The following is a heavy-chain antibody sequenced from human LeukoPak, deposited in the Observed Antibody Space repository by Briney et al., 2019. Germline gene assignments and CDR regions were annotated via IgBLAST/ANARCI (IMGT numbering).Heavy chain of an antibody. D-gene: IGHD3-22*01. CDR3: AKGKGDSSGYYYSSFDY. V-gene: IGHV3-23*01. J-gene: IGHJ4*02. CDR1: GFTFSSYA. Sequence: GGSLRLSCAASGFTFSSYAMSWVRQAPGKGLEWVSAISGSGGSTYYADSVKGRFTISRDNSKNTLYLQMNSLRAEDTAVYYCAKGKGDSSGYYYSSFDYWGQRTLVTVSS. CDR2: ISGSGGST.